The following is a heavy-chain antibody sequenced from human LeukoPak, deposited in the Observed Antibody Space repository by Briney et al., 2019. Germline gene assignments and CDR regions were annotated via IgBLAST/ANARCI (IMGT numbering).Heavy chain of an antibody. CDR3: ARGERGYSSVGLGWFDP. D-gene: IGHD5-18*01. Sequence: ASVKVSCKASGGTFSSYAISWVRQAPGQGLEWMGGIIPIFGTANYAQKFQGRVTITADKSTSTAYMELSSLRSEDTAVYYCARGERGYSSVGLGWFDPWGQGTLVTVSS. V-gene: IGHV1-69*06. J-gene: IGHJ5*02. CDR2: IIPIFGTA. CDR1: GGTFSSYA.